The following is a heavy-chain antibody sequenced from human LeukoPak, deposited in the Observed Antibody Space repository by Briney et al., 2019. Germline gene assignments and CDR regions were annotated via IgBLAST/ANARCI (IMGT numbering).Heavy chain of an antibody. D-gene: IGHD3-16*01. V-gene: IGHV1-18*01. Sequence: ASVKVSCKASGYTFSSYGISWVRQAPGQGLEWRAWISAYNGNTNSAQKFQDRVTATTDTSTSTAYIELRSLRPDDTGVYFCARDRYSFAIRGEDAFDVWGQGTMVIVSS. CDR1: GYTFSSYG. CDR3: ARDRYSFAIRGEDAFDV. CDR2: ISAYNGNT. J-gene: IGHJ3*01.